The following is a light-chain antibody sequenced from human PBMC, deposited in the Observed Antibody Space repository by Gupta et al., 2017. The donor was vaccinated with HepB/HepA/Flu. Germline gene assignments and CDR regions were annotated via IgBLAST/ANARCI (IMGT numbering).Light chain of an antibody. CDR1: NIGSQS. CDR2: YDS. V-gene: IGLV3-21*04. Sequence: SYVLTQPPSVSVAPGKTARITCGGNNIGSQSVHWYQQKPGQAPVLVIYYDSDRPSGIPERFSGSNSGNTATLTISRVEAGDEADYYCQVWDSNSDPVLFGGGTKLTVL. CDR3: QVWDSNSDPVL. J-gene: IGLJ2*01.